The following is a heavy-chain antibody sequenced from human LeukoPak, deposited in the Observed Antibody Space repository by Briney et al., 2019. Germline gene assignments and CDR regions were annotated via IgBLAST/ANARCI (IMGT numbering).Heavy chain of an antibody. V-gene: IGHV5-51*01. CDR1: GYSFTSYW. D-gene: IGHD2-21*02. CDR2: IYPGDSDT. Sequence: GESLKISCKGSGYSFTSYWIGWVRQMPGKGLEWMGIIYPGDSDTRYSPSFQGQVTISADKSISTAYLQWSSLKASDTAMYYCARQIYCGGDCYSDYYFDYWGQGTLVTVS. CDR3: ARQIYCGGDCYSDYYFDY. J-gene: IGHJ4*02.